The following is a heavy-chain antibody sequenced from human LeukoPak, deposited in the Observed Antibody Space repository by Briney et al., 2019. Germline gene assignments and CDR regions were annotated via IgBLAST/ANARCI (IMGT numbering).Heavy chain of an antibody. V-gene: IGHV3-23*01. J-gene: IGHJ4*02. CDR3: AKDRVDSGSYFDY. D-gene: IGHD1-26*01. CDR2: ISGSGGST. CDR1: GFTFSSYA. Sequence: GGSLRLSCVASGFTFSSYAMSWVRQAPGKGLEWVSAISGSGGSTYYADSVKGRFTISRDNSKNTLYLQMNSLRAEDTAVYYCAKDRVDSGSYFDYWGQGTLVTVSS.